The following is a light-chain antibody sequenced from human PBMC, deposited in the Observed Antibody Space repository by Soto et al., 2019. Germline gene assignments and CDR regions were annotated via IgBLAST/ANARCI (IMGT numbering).Light chain of an antibody. CDR1: NVGKKS. V-gene: IGLV3-21*02. Sequence: SYELTQPPSVSVAPGQTARITCGGSNVGKKSVYWHQQRPGQAPVVVIYSDNDRPSGIPERFSGSNSGNTATLTIGRVEAGDEADYYCQVWDGSADPWVFGGGTKLTVL. J-gene: IGLJ3*02. CDR3: QVWDGSADPWV. CDR2: SDN.